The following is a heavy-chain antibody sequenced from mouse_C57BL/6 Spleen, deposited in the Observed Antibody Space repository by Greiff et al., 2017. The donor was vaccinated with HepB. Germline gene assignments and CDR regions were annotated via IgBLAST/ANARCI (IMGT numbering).Heavy chain of an antibody. Sequence: QVQLKQPGAELVRPGSSVKLSCKASGYTFTSYWMDWVKQRPGQGLEWIGNIYPSDSETHYNQKFKDKATLTVDKSSSTAYMQLSSLTSEDSAVYYCARTRGLWYFDVWGTGTTVTVSS. CDR1: GYTFTSYW. V-gene: IGHV1-61*01. J-gene: IGHJ1*03. CDR2: IYPSDSET. CDR3: ARTRGLWYFDV.